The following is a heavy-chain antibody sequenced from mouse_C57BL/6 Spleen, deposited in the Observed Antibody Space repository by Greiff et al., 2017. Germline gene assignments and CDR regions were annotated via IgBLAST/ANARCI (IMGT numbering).Heavy chain of an antibody. CDR1: GYAFSSYW. D-gene: IGHD1-1*01. V-gene: IGHV1-80*01. CDR2: IYPGDGDT. Sequence: QVHVKQSGAELVKPGASVKISCKASGYAFSSYWMNWVKQRPGKGLEWIGQIYPGDGDTNDNGKFKGKATLTADKSSSTAYMQLSSLTSEYSAVYFCARDGDYGSSFFDYWGQGTTLTVSS. CDR3: ARDGDYGSSFFDY. J-gene: IGHJ2*01.